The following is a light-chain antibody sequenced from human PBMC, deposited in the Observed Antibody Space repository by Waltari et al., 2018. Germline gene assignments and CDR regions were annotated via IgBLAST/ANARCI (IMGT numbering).Light chain of an antibody. CDR2: DAS. Sequence: EIVLTQSPGTLSLSPGERANLSCRASQSVSKYLAWYQQKPGQAPRLLIYDASIRATGIPDRFSGSGSGTDFSLTISRLEPEDFAVYYCQKYVNLPATFGQGTKVEIK. V-gene: IGKV3-20*01. CDR3: QKYVNLPAT. J-gene: IGKJ1*01. CDR1: QSVSKY.